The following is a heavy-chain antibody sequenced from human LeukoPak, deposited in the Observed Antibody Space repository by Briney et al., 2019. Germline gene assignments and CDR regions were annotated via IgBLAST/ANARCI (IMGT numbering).Heavy chain of an antibody. Sequence: GRSLRLSCAASGFTFDDYAMHWVRQAPGKGQEWVSGISWNSGRIGDADSVKGRFTISRDNAKNSLYLQMNSLRAEDTALYYCAKDRRGSGDYGMDVWGQGTTVTVSS. CDR3: AKDRRGSGDYGMDV. CDR1: GFTFDDYA. V-gene: IGHV3-9*01. CDR2: ISWNSGRI. J-gene: IGHJ6*02. D-gene: IGHD3-10*01.